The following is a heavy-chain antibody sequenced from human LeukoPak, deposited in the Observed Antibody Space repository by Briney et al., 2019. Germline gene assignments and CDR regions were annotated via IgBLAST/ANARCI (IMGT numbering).Heavy chain of an antibody. CDR2: IWYDGSNK. CDR3: PRCSGYYDSSGLRYNWFDP. CDR1: GFTFSSYG. J-gene: IGHJ5*02. D-gene: IGHD3-22*01. V-gene: IGHV3-33*01. Sequence: PGGSLRLSCAASGFTFSSYGMHGLRQAPGKGLEWVAVIWYDGSNKYYADSVKGRFTISRDNSKNTLYLQMNSLRAADTALYYCPRCSGYYDSSGLRYNWFDPWGQGTLVTVSS.